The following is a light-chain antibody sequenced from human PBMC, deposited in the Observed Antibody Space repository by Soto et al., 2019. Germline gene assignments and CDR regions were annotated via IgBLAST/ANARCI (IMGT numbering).Light chain of an antibody. CDR3: QQSYSSIT. J-gene: IGKJ5*01. CDR2: AAS. CDR1: QGISSY. Sequence: IWMDHSPSLLSASTGDRVTRSSRMSQGISSYLAWYQQKPGKAPELLIYAASSLQRGVPSTFSGGGSGTDFTLTISSLQPEDFATYYCQQSYSSITFGQGTRLEI. V-gene: IGKV1D-8*02.